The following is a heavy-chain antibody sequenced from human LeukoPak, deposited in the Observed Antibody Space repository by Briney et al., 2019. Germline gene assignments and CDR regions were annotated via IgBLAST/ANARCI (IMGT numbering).Heavy chain of an antibody. CDR1: GFTFSSYW. V-gene: IGHV3-7*01. D-gene: IGHD3-10*01. J-gene: IGHJ3*02. CDR3: ARDLLDYGSAFDI. Sequence: GGSLRLSCAASGFTFSSYWMSWVRQAPGKGLEWVANIKQDGSEKYYVDSVKGRFTISRDNAKNSLYLQMNSLRAEDTAVYYCARDLLDYGSAFDIWGQGTMVTVSS. CDR2: IKQDGSEK.